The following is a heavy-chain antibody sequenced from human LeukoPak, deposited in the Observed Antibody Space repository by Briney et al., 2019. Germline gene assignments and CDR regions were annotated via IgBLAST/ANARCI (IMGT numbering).Heavy chain of an antibody. V-gene: IGHV3-48*03. CDR2: ISSSGSTI. Sequence: GGSLRLSCAASGFTFFSYEMNWVRQAPGKGLEWVSYISSSGSTIYYADSIKGRFTVSRDNAKNSLYLQMNSLRADDTAVYYCARAGYYYNFWGQGTLVTVSS. D-gene: IGHD3-22*01. J-gene: IGHJ4*02. CDR1: GFTFFSYE. CDR3: ARAGYYYNF.